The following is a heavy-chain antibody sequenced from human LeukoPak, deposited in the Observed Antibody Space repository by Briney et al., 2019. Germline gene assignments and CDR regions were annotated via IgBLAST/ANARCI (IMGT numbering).Heavy chain of an antibody. Sequence: SETLSLTCTVSGGSISSYYWSWIRQPPGKGLEWIGYIYYGGSTNYNPSLKSRVTISVDTSKNQFSLKLSSVTAADTAVYYCAREADSSGYYTPFDIWGQGTMVTVSS. D-gene: IGHD3-22*01. CDR2: IYYGGST. CDR3: AREADSSGYYTPFDI. CDR1: GGSISSYY. V-gene: IGHV4-59*01. J-gene: IGHJ3*02.